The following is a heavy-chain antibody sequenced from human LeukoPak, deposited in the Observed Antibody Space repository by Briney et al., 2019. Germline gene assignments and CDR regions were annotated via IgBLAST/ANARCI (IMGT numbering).Heavy chain of an antibody. D-gene: IGHD1-7*01. CDR3: ARGGPFTGSTPTPRASDY. V-gene: IGHV3-33*01. Sequence: GGSLRLSCAASGFIFSNYGMHWVRQAPGKGLEWVAVIWYDGSNKYYADSVRGRFTISRDNSKNTVYLQMNSLRAEDTAVYYCARGGPFTGSTPTPRASDYWGQGTLVTVSS. CDR1: GFIFSNYG. CDR2: IWYDGSNK. J-gene: IGHJ4*02.